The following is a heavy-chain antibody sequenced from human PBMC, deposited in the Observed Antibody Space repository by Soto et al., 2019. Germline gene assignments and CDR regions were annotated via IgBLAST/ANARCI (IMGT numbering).Heavy chain of an antibody. Sequence: QVQLQESGPGLVKPSETLSLTCTVSGDSISSHYWSWIRQPPGKGLEWIGYVYHSGKTDSNPSLKSRVTISMDTAKNQISLSLTSVTAAYAAVYYCARPKGIATAIWYFDLWGRGTLVTVSS. J-gene: IGHJ2*01. D-gene: IGHD2-21*02. CDR2: VYHSGKT. CDR3: ARPKGIATAIWYFDL. CDR1: GDSISSHY. V-gene: IGHV4-59*08.